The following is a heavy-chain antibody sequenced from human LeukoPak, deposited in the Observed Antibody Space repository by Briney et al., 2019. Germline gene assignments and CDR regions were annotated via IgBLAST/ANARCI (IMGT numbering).Heavy chain of an antibody. CDR3: ARVRGMVYNWFDP. CDR1: GYSFATFA. Sequence: ASVKVSCKASGYSFATFAIHWVRQAPGQRLEWMGWINPDNGHTKYSEKLQGRVTMTSDTSATTAYMELSSLRSEDTAVYYCARVRGMVYNWFDPWGQGTLVTVSS. V-gene: IGHV1-3*01. J-gene: IGHJ5*02. CDR2: INPDNGHT. D-gene: IGHD2-8*01.